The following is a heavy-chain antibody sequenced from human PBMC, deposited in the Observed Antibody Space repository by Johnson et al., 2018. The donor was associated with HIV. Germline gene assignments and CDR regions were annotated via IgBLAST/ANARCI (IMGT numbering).Heavy chain of an antibody. J-gene: IGHJ3*02. Sequence: VQLVESGGGVVQPGRSLRLSCAASRFSFDDYAMHWVRQVPGKGLEWVAGINWTGGSTGYADSVNGRFTISRDNSKNTLYLQMNSLRAEDTAVYYCSTMVQGDPVAFDIWGQGTMVTVSS. CDR3: STMVQGDPVAFDI. V-gene: IGHV3-20*04. CDR2: INWTGGST. D-gene: IGHD3-10*01. CDR1: RFSFDDYA.